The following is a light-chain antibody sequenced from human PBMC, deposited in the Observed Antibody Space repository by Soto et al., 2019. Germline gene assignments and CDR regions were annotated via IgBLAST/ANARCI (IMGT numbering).Light chain of an antibody. Sequence: IMLNKSPGALSLSPEERATLSCRASQSVSSSYLAWYQQKPGQAPRVLIYGASSRATGIPDRFSGSGSGTDFTLTISILEPEDFAVYYCKQYASLLITFGEGTRLDIK. J-gene: IGKJ5*01. CDR2: GAS. CDR3: KQYASLLIT. CDR1: QSVSSSY. V-gene: IGKV3-20*01.